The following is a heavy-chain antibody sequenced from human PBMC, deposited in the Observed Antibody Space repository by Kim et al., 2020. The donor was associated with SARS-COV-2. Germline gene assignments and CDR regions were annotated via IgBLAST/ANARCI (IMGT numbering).Heavy chain of an antibody. CDR2: IYYSGST. D-gene: IGHD6-19*01. V-gene: IGHV4-39*01. CDR1: GGSISSSSYY. Sequence: SETLSLTCTVSGGSISSSSYYWGWIRQPPGKGLEWIGSIYYSGSTYYNPSLKSRVTISVDTSKNQFSLKLSSVTAADTAVYYCAITVAGTVYWGQGTLVTVSS. CDR3: AITVAGTVY. J-gene: IGHJ4*02.